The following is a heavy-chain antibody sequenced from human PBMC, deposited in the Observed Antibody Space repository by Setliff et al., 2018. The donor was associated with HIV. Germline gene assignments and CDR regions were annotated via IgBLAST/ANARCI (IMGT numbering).Heavy chain of an antibody. CDR2: VHHSGST. CDR1: GRSFSGYY. CDR3: ARGATFCGGDCPWPNFYHYYLDV. Sequence: SETLSLTCAVYGRSFSGYYWSWIRQPPGKGLEWIGEVHHSGSTNYNPSLKSRVTISVDTSKNQFSLRLTSVTAADTAVYYCARGATFCGGDCPWPNFYHYYLDVWGTGTTVTVSS. D-gene: IGHD2-21*01. V-gene: IGHV4-34*01. J-gene: IGHJ6*04.